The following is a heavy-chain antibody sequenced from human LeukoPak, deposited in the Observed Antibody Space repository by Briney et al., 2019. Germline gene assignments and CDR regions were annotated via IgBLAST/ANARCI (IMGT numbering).Heavy chain of an antibody. V-gene: IGHV4-39*07. D-gene: IGHD3-10*01. J-gene: IGHJ4*02. Sequence: SETLSLTCTVSGGSISSSSYYWGWIRQPPGKGLEWIGSIYYSGSTYYNPSLKSRVTISVDTSKNQFSLKLSSVTAADTAVYYCARELGRGALYYFDYWGQGTLVTVSS. CDR2: IYYSGST. CDR1: GGSISSSSYY. CDR3: ARELGRGALYYFDY.